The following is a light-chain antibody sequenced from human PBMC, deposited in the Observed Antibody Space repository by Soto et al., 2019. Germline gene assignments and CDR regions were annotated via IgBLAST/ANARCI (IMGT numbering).Light chain of an antibody. J-gene: IGKJ1*01. V-gene: IGKV3-20*01. CDR3: QQYGSSPTT. CDR1: QSVSSSY. Sequence: EIVLTQSPGTLSLSPGERATLSCRASQSVSSSYLAWYQQKPGQAPRLLIYGASSRATGIPDRFSGSGSGTDFTLTISRLETEDFAVYYCQQYGSSPTTFGQGTKVHIK. CDR2: GAS.